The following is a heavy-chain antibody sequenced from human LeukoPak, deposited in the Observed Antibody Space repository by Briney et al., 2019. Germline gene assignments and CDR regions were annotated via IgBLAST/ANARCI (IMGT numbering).Heavy chain of an antibody. Sequence: SETLSLTCAVYGGSFSGYYWSWIRQPPGKGLEWIGEINHSGSTNYNPSLKSRVTISVDTSKNQFSLKLSSVTAADTAVYYCARSGRYLHYFDYWGQGTLVTVSS. J-gene: IGHJ4*02. CDR2: INHSGST. CDR1: GGSFSGYY. V-gene: IGHV4-34*01. D-gene: IGHD3-16*02. CDR3: ARSGRYLHYFDY.